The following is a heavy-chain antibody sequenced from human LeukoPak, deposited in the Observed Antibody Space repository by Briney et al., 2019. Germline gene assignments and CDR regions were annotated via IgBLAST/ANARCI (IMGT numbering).Heavy chain of an antibody. V-gene: IGHV1-24*01. CDR1: GYTLTELS. CDR3: ATHYDILTGYRY. D-gene: IGHD3-9*01. CDR2: FDPEDGET. J-gene: IGHJ4*02. Sequence: ASVKVSCKFSGYTLTELSMHWVRQAPGKGLEWMGGFDPEDGETIYAQKFQGRVTMTEDTSTDTAYMELSSLRSEDTAVYYCATHYDILTGYRYWGQGTLVTVSS.